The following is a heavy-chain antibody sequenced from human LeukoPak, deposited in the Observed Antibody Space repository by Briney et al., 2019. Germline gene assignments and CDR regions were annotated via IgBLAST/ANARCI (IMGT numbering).Heavy chain of an antibody. Sequence: SVKVSCKASGGTFSSYAISWVRQAPGQGLEWMGGIIPIFGTANYAQKFQGRVTITADESTSTAYMELSSLRSEDTAVYYCARDLMAEEDIVVVVAATGFDYWGQGTLVTVSS. CDR3: ARDLMAEEDIVVVVAATGFDY. CDR1: GGTFSSYA. D-gene: IGHD2-15*01. J-gene: IGHJ4*02. CDR2: IIPIFGTA. V-gene: IGHV1-69*13.